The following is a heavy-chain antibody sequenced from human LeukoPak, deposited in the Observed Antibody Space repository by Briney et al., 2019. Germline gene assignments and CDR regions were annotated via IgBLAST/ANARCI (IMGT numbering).Heavy chain of an antibody. Sequence: GRSLRLSCAASGLTFSSYSMSWVRQAPGKGLEWVSANSGSGGSTYYADSVKGRFTISRDNSKNTLYLQMNSLRAEDTAVYYCAKVIAAAGTGPLDYWGQGTLVTVSS. J-gene: IGHJ4*02. CDR2: NSGSGGST. CDR3: AKVIAAAGTGPLDY. V-gene: IGHV3-23*01. CDR1: GLTFSSYS. D-gene: IGHD6-13*01.